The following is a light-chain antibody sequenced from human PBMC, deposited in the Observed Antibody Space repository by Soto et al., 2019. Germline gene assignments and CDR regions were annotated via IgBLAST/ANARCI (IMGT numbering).Light chain of an antibody. Sequence: EIVMTQSPATLSVSPGXXXXXXXXXSQSVSNNYLAXYQQKPGQAPRLLIXXXXXXXXXIXXMFSXSGSGTDXTLTISSLEPXDFAVYYCQQRSNWPITFGQGTRLENK. V-gene: IGKV3D-20*02. J-gene: IGKJ5*01. CDR1: QSVSNNY. CDR3: QQRSNWPIT. CDR2: XXX.